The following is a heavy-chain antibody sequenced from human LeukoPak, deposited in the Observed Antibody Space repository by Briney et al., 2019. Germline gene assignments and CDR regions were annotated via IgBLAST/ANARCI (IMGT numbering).Heavy chain of an antibody. V-gene: IGHV3-20*04. CDR2: INWNGGRT. J-gene: IGHJ3*02. D-gene: IGHD6-13*01. CDR3: ERPGYSSSWYDDAFYI. Sequence: PGGSLRLSCAASGFSLDDYGMTWVRQAPGKGLEWVSGINWNGGRTEYADSVKGRFTISRDNAKNTLYLQMNSLRAEATALYYYERPGYSSSWYDDAFYIQGKGTMVT. CDR1: GFSLDDYG.